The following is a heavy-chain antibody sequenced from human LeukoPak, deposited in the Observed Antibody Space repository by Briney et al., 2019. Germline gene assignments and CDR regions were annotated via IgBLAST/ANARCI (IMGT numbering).Heavy chain of an antibody. CDR1: GGTFSSYA. V-gene: IGHV1-69*04. CDR2: IIPILGIA. Sequence: ASVKVSCMASGGTFSSYAISWVRQAPGQGLEWMGRIIPILGIANYAQKFQGRVTITADKSTSTAYMELSSLRSEDTAVYYCARDHLLPTVTTSDRHWYFDLWGRGTLVTVSS. J-gene: IGHJ2*01. D-gene: IGHD4-17*01. CDR3: ARDHLLPTVTTSDRHWYFDL.